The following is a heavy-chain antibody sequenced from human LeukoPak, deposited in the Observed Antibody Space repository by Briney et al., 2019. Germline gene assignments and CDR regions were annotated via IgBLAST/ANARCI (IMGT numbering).Heavy chain of an antibody. Sequence: ASVKVSCKASGYTFTSYGISWVRQAPGQGLEWMGWISAYNGNTNYAQKLQGRVTMTTDTSTSTAYMELRSLRSDDTAVYYWARDQRFYDILTGYYKENWFDPWGQGTLVTVSS. J-gene: IGHJ5*02. CDR2: ISAYNGNT. CDR3: ARDQRFYDILTGYYKENWFDP. CDR1: GYTFTSYG. V-gene: IGHV1-18*01. D-gene: IGHD3-9*01.